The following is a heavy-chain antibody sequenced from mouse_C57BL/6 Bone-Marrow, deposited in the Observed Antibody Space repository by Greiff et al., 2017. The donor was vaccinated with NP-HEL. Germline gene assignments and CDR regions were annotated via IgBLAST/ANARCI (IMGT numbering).Heavy chain of an antibody. CDR1: GYTFTSYW. D-gene: IGHD1-1*01. CDR2: IYPGSGST. J-gene: IGHJ3*01. Sequence: QVQLQQSGAELVKPGASVKMSCKASGYTFTSYWITWVKQRPGQGLEWIGDIYPGSGSTNYNEKFKSKATLTVDTSSSTAYMQLSSLTSEDSAVYYCARVYGSSYTFAYWGQGTLVTVSA. CDR3: ARVYGSSYTFAY. V-gene: IGHV1-55*01.